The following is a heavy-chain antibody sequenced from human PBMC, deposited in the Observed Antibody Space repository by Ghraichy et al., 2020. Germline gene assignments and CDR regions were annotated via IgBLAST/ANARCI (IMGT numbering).Heavy chain of an antibody. CDR1: GFIFEDDA. D-gene: IGHD4-23*01. Sequence: WGSLRLSCVASGFIFEDDAMTWVRQAPGKGLEWVANINWSGSNTGYADSVKGRFTISRDNAERSLFLQMNSLTDEDTALYYCAREQSYGGFRFLDYWGQGALVTVSS. CDR3: AREQSYGGFRFLDY. J-gene: IGHJ4*02. CDR2: INWSGSNT. V-gene: IGHV3-20*04.